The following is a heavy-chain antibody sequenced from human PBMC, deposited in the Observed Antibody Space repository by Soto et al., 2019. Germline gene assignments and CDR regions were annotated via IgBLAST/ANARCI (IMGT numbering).Heavy chain of an antibody. Sequence: SETLSLTCAVSGGSISSGGYSWTWIRQPPGQGLEWIGEINSGGSTTYNPSLRSRVSMSLDTSTNHFSLNLSSVTAADTAVYYCARHRDYYYFYYGMDVWGQGTTVTVSS. J-gene: IGHJ6*02. CDR3: ARHRDYYYFYYGMDV. CDR2: INSGGST. D-gene: IGHD3-16*01. CDR1: GGSISSGGYS. V-gene: IGHV4-61*03.